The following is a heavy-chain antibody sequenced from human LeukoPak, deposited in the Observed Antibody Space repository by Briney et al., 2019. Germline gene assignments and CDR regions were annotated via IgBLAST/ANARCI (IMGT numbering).Heavy chain of an antibody. CDR3: ARAYDFWSGYYREYYFDY. CDR2: IYYSGST. J-gene: IGHJ4*02. V-gene: IGHV4-59*01. D-gene: IGHD3-3*01. Sequence: PSETLSLTCTVSGGSISSYYWSWIRQPPGKGLEWIGYIYYSGSTNYNPSLRSRVTISVDTSKNQFSLKLSSVTAADTAVYYCARAYDFWSGYYREYYFDYWGQGTLVTVSS. CDR1: GGSISSYY.